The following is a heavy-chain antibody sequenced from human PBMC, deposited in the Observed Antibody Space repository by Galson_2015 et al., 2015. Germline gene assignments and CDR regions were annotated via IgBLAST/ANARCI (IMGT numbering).Heavy chain of an antibody. D-gene: IGHD6-19*01. CDR1: GFTFGSAG. CDR3: ARDKKYSGDCIDY. J-gene: IGHJ4*02. CDR2: IWYDGSDQ. V-gene: IGHV3-33*01. Sequence: SRRLSCAASGFTFGSAGMHWVRQAPGKGLEWVAAIWYDGSDQYYADSVRGRFTISRDNSRNALYLQMNSLTAEDTAVYYCARDKKYSGDCIDYWGQGTLVTVSS.